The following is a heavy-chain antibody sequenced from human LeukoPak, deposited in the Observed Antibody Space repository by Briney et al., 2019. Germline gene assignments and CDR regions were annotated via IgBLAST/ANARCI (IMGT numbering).Heavy chain of an antibody. CDR2: INHSGST. V-gene: IGHV4-34*01. Sequence: PSETLSPTCTVSGGSISSYYWSWIRQPPGKGLEWIGEINHSGSTNYNPSLKSRVTISVDTSKNQFSLKLSSVTAADTAVYYCARAAFGGLDYWGQGTLVTVSS. CDR3: ARAAFGGLDY. CDR1: GGSISSYY. J-gene: IGHJ4*02. D-gene: IGHD4-23*01.